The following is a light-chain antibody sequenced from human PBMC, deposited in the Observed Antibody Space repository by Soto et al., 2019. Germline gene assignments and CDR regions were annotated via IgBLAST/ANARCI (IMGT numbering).Light chain of an antibody. CDR3: QQYGSSLPIT. Sequence: EIVLTQSPGTLSLSPGERATLSCRASQSVSSSYLAWYQEKPGQAPRLLIYGASSRATGIPDRFSGSGSGTDFTLTISRLEPEDFAVYHCQQYGSSLPITFGQGTRL. V-gene: IGKV3-20*01. CDR2: GAS. J-gene: IGKJ5*01. CDR1: QSVSSSY.